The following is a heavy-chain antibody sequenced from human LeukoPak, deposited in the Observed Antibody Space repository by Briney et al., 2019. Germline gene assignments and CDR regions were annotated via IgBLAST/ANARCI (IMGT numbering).Heavy chain of an antibody. CDR3: ARASSSWYLIDY. CDR1: GGSISSYY. J-gene: IGHJ4*02. Sequence: SETLSLTCTVSGGSISSYYWSWIRQPPGKGLEWIGYIYYSGSTNYNPSLKSRVTVSVDTSKNQFSLKLSSVTAADTAVYYCARASSSWYLIDYWGQGTLVTVSS. D-gene: IGHD6-13*01. CDR2: IYYSGST. V-gene: IGHV4-59*01.